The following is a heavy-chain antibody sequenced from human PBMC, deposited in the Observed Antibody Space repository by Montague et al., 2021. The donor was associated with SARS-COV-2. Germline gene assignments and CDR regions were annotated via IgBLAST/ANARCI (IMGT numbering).Heavy chain of an antibody. CDR2: MYSAGNT. CDR1: GFIVASNY. Sequence: SLRLSCATPGFIVASNYMSWVRQAPGKGLEWVSIMYSAGNTYYAVCVIGRFSISRDNSKNTLYLQMNSLRPEDTAVYYCVSRDGDTPTWGQGTLVTVSS. D-gene: IGHD5-24*01. J-gene: IGHJ5*02. CDR3: VSRDGDTPT. V-gene: IGHV3-53*05.